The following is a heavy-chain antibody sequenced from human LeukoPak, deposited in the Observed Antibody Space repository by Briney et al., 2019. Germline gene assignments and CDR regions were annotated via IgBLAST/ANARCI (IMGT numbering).Heavy chain of an antibody. CDR1: GYTFTSYY. CDR2: INPSGGST. J-gene: IGHJ6*02. D-gene: IGHD2-15*01. CDR3: ARVVGGYCSGGSCYPPIDYYSMDV. V-gene: IGHV1-46*01. Sequence: ASVKVSCKASGYTFTSYYMHWVRQAPGQGLEWMGIINPSGGSTSYAQKFQGRVTMTRDTSTSTVYMELSSLRSEDTAVYYCARVVGGYCSGGSCYPPIDYYSMDVWGQGTTVTVSS.